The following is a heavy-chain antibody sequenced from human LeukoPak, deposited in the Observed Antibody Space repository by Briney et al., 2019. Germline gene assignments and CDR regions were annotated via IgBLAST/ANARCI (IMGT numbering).Heavy chain of an antibody. CDR2: IGHEGSNK. CDR1: GFTFSSSA. Sequence: PGGSLRLSCAASGFTFSSSAMHWVRQAPGKGLAWVAFIGHEGSNKYYADSVKGRFTISRDDSKSTLYLQMNSLRAEDTAVYYCARDDIYSGSSPEDYWGQGTLVTVSS. V-gene: IGHV3-30*02. D-gene: IGHD1-26*01. CDR3: ARDDIYSGSSPEDY. J-gene: IGHJ4*02.